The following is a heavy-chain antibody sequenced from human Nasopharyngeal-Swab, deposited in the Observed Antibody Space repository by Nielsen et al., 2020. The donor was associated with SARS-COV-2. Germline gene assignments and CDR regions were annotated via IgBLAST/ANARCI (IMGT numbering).Heavy chain of an antibody. CDR2: IIPIFGTA. CDR3: ARQICIAAAGNLMGTCHWFNP. Sequence: SVKVSCKASGGTFSSYAISWVRQAPGQGLEWMGGIIPIFGTANCAQKFQGRVTITADESTSTAYMELSSLRSEDTAVYYCARQICIAAAGNLMGTCHWFNPWGQGTLVTVSS. D-gene: IGHD6-13*01. CDR1: GGTFSSYA. V-gene: IGHV1-69*13. J-gene: IGHJ5*02.